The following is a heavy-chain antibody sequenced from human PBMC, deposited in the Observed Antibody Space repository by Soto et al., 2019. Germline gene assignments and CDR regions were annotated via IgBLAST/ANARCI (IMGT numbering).Heavy chain of an antibody. CDR3: ASLRNPGC. J-gene: IGHJ4*02. CDR2: IYSGGST. Sequence: GSRRPSCTASGFTVISNYMSWVRQAPGKGLEWVSVIYSGGSTYYVDSVKGLFTISRDKSKKTLYLQMNSLRAEDTAVYYCASLRNPGCWGQGTLATVSS. V-gene: IGHV3-53*01. D-gene: IGHD1-1*01. CDR1: GFTVISNY.